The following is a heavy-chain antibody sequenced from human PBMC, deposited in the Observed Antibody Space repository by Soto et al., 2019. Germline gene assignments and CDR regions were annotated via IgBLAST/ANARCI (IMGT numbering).Heavy chain of an antibody. CDR2: IIPIFGTA. Sequence: QVQLVQSGAEVKKPGSSVKVSCKASGGTFSSYAISWVRQAPGQGLEWMGGIIPIFGTANYAQKFQGRVTITADESTRTAYMELSSLRSEDTAVYYCASSSGGYCSSTSCYTRFDPWGKGTLVTVSS. CDR1: GGTFSSYA. J-gene: IGHJ5*02. D-gene: IGHD2-2*02. V-gene: IGHV1-69*01. CDR3: ASSSGGYCSSTSCYTRFDP.